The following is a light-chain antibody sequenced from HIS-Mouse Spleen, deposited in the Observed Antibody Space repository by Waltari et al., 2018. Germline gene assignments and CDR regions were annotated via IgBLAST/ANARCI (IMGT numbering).Light chain of an antibody. CDR2: WAS. J-gene: IGKJ3*01. CDR3: QQYYSTPFT. Sequence: DLVMTQSPDSLAVSLGERATINCKSSQSVLYSSNNKNYLAWYQQKPGQPPKLLIYWASTRESGVPDRFSGSGSGTDFTLTISSLQAEDVAVYYCQQYYSTPFTFGPGTKVDIK. V-gene: IGKV4-1*01. CDR1: QSVLYSSNNKNY.